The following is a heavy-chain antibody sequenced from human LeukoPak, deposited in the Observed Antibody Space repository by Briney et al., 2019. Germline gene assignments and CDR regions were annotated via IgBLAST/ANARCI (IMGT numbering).Heavy chain of an antibody. CDR3: ARVGLGYSIFDY. D-gene: IGHD4-11*01. CDR1: GVSISSGGYY. J-gene: IGHJ4*02. CDR2: IYYSGST. V-gene: IGHV4-31*03. Sequence: SQTLSLTCTVSGVSISSGGYYWSWLRQHPGKGLEWIGYIYYSGSTYYNPSLKSRVTISVDTSKNQFSLKLSSVTAADTAVYYCARVGLGYSIFDYWGQGTLVTVSS.